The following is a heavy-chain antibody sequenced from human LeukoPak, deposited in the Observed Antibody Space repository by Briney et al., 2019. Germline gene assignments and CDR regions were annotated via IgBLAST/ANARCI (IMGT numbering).Heavy chain of an antibody. CDR1: GFTVSSNY. V-gene: IGHV4-59*02. CDR3: ARVIYFSGNWVSDP. J-gene: IGHJ5*02. D-gene: IGHD3-10*01. Sequence: PGGSLRLSCAASGFTVSSNYMSWVRQAPGKGLEWIGYIYYSGTTNYNPSLKSRVTISIDTSKNQFSLKLSSVTAADTAVYYCARVIYFSGNWVSDPWGQGTLVTVSS. CDR2: IYYSGTT.